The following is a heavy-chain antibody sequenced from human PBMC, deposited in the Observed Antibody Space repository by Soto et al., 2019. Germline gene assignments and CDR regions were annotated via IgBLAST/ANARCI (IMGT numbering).Heavy chain of an antibody. J-gene: IGHJ6*02. CDR2: ISGSGGST. Sequence: GGSLRLSCAASGFTFSSYAMSWVRQAPGKGLEWVSAISGSGGSTYYADSVKGRFTISRDNSKNTLYLQMNSLRAEDTAVYYCAKVSGMITFGGAVVGYYYGMDVWGQGTTVTVSS. CDR1: GFTFSSYA. V-gene: IGHV3-23*01. CDR3: AKVSGMITFGGAVVGYYYGMDV. D-gene: IGHD3-16*01.